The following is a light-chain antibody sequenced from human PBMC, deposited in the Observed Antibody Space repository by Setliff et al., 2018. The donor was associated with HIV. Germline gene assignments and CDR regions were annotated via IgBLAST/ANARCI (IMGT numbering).Light chain of an antibody. CDR2: SVT. J-gene: IGLJ1*01. Sequence: QSALTQPASVSGSPGQSITISCSGTNSDIGSHDYVSWYQQHPVKAPKLIIFSVTYRPSGVSDRFSGSKSGNTASLTISGLQPEDEADYYCASHRDTNTLEVFGTGTRSPS. CDR3: ASHRDTNTLEV. CDR1: NSDIGSHDY. V-gene: IGLV2-14*03.